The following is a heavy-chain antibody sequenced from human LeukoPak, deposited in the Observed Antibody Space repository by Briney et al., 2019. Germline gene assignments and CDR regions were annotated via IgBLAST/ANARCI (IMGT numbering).Heavy chain of an antibody. CDR3: ARDALPYYDILTGYSIAPIDY. Sequence: GGPLRLSCAASGFTFSSYGMHWVRQAPGKGREGVAVIWYDGSNKYYADSVKGRFTISRDNSENTLYLQKNSLSAQDTAEYDGARDALPYYDILTGYSIAPIDYWGQGTLVTVSS. CDR1: GFTFSSYG. D-gene: IGHD3-9*01. CDR2: IWYDGSNK. J-gene: IGHJ4*02. V-gene: IGHV3-33*01.